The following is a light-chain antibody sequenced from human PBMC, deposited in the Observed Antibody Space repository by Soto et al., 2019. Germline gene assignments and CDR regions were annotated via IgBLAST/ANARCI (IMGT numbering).Light chain of an antibody. CDR3: QHYVESPPIT. V-gene: IGKV3-20*01. Sequence: EIVLTQSPGTLSLSPGERATLSCRASQSVSSSYLAWYQQKPGQAPRLLIYGVSSRVTGIPDRFSGSGSGTDFTLTISGLEPEDFAVYYCQHYVESPPITFGQGTRLEIK. J-gene: IGKJ5*01. CDR1: QSVSSSY. CDR2: GVS.